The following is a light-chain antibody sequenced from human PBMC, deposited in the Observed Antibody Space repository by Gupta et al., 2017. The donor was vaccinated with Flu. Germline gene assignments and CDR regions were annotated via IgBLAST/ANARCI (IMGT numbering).Light chain of an antibody. CDR1: KIGSKS. CDR3: QALDSSSNHVV. J-gene: IGLJ2*01. V-gene: IGLV3-21*02. CDR2: DDS. Sequence: GHTATITGGGNKIGSKSVHWCQQSPAQAPGLLVYDDSGRTSGIPERFSGSNSETTATLTITRVEAGEEADYYCQALDSSSNHVVFGGGTKRTVL.